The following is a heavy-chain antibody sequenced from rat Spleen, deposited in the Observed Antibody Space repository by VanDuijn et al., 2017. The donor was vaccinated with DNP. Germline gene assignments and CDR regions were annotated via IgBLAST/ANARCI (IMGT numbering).Heavy chain of an antibody. J-gene: IGHJ2*01. V-gene: IGHV5-25*01. D-gene: IGHD1-11*01. CDR2: ISTSGGIT. CDR3: ARDAGGPFDY. Sequence: EVQVVESGGGLVQPGRSMKLSCAASGFTFSNSDMAWVRQAPTKGLEWVASISTSGGITYYRDSVKGRFTMSRDNAKSTLYLQMDSLRSEDTATYYCARDAGGPFDYWGQGVMVTVSS. CDR1: GFTFSNSD.